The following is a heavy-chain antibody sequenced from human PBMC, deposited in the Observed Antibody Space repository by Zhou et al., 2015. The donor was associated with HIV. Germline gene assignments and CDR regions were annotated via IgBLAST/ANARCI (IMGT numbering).Heavy chain of an antibody. Sequence: QVQLVQSGAEVKKPGSSVKVSCKASGGTFSRNSMSWVRQAPGQGLEWVGGIMPMFGTANYAQKFQGRVTITADESTSTAYMELSSLRSEDTAVYYCARGSSSSWYWDWFDPWGQGTLVTVSS. CDR2: IMPMFGTA. CDR1: GGTFSRNS. D-gene: IGHD6-13*01. V-gene: IGHV1-69*12. J-gene: IGHJ5*02. CDR3: ARGSSSSWYWDWFDP.